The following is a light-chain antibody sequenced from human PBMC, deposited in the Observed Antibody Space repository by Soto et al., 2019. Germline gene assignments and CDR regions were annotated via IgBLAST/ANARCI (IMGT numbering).Light chain of an antibody. J-gene: IGKJ5*01. CDR1: QGLSSD. CDR2: AAS. V-gene: IGKV1-9*01. Sequence: DIQLTQSPSFLSAAVGDRVTITCRASQGLSSDLAWYQQKPGKAPKLLIYAASTLQSGVPSRFSGSGSGTEFTLTLSRLQPEDFATYYCQQLNSYPIPFGQGTRLEIK. CDR3: QQLNSYPIP.